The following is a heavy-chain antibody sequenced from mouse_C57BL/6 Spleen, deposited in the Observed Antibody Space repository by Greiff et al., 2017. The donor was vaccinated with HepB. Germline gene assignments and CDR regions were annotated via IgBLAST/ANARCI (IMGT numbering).Heavy chain of an antibody. D-gene: IGHD1-1*01. V-gene: IGHV5-16*01. CDR1: GFTFSDYY. CDR3: ARDQDYYGSSYAMDY. Sequence: EVQLQESEGGLVQPGSSMKLSCTASGFTFSDYYMAWVRQVPEKGLEWVANINYDGSSTYYLDSLKSRFIISRDNAKNILYLQMSSLKSEDTATYYCARDQDYYGSSYAMDYWGQGTSVTVSS. CDR2: INYDGSST. J-gene: IGHJ4*01.